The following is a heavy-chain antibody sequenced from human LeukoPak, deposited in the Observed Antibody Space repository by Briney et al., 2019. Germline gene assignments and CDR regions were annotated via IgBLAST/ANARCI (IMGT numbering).Heavy chain of an antibody. J-gene: IGHJ2*01. Sequence: PSETLSLTCTVSGGSISDYYWSWIRQPSEGGLEWIGYVSSSGSTSYNPSLRTRLAISMDTFKNQFSLKLNSVTAADTAVYYCARDIDGGNYWYFDLWGRGTLVTVSS. V-gene: IGHV4-59*01. CDR2: VSSSGST. D-gene: IGHD4-23*01. CDR3: ARDIDGGNYWYFDL. CDR1: GGSISDYY.